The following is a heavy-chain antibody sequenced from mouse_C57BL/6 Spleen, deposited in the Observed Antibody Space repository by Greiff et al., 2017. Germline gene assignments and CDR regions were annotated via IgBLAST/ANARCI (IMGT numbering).Heavy chain of an antibody. CDR2: IDPENGDT. CDR3: ATVITTVVERFAY. V-gene: IGHV14-4*01. D-gene: IGHD1-1*01. J-gene: IGHJ3*01. CDR1: GFNIKDAY. Sequence: VQLQQSGAELVRPGASVKLSCTASGFNIKDAYMHWVKQRPEQGLEWIGWIDPENGDTEYASKFQGKATITADTSSNTAYLQLSSLTSEDTAVYYGATVITTVVERFAYWGQGTLVTVSA.